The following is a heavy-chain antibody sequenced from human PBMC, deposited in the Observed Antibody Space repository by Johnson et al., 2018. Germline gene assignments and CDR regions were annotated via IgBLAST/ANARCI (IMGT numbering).Heavy chain of an antibody. V-gene: IGHV3-7*03. CDR3: ANAVSDYGDYVYLQN. CDR1: GFTFSSYW. D-gene: IGHD4-17*01. J-gene: IGHJ1*01. Sequence: VESGRSLRLSCAASGFTFSSYWMSWVRQAPGKGLEWVANIKQDGSERYYVDSVKGRFTISRDNSKNTLYLQLISLRAEDTAVYFCANAVSDYGDYVYLQNWGQGTLVTVSS. CDR2: IKQDGSER.